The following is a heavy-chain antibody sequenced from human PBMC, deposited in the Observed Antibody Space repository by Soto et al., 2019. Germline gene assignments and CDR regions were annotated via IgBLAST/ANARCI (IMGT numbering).Heavy chain of an antibody. Sequence: VELLESGGGLVQPGGSLRLSCAASGFTFSSYAMSWVRQAPGKGLEWVSTFRGSGDGTYYADSVKGRFTVSRDNCNNQLYLQMNGLRAEDTAVYYCAKGPDPGAFDIWGQGTMVTVSS. D-gene: IGHD3-10*01. CDR1: GFTFSSYA. J-gene: IGHJ3*02. CDR3: AKGPDPGAFDI. V-gene: IGHV3-23*01. CDR2: FRGSGDGT.